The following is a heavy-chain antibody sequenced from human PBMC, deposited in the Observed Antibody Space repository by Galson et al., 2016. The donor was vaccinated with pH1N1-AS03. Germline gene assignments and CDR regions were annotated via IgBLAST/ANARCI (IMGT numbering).Heavy chain of an antibody. CDR3: TRENRGASDY. CDR2: IKQDGSAK. CDR1: GFTLSNYW. D-gene: IGHD3-10*01. Sequence: SLRLSCAASGFTLSNYWMRWVRQAPGKGLEWVANIKQDGSAKQYVDSVKGRFTISRDNAKNSLYLQMNSLRAEDTAVYCCTRENRGASDYWGQGTLVTVSS. V-gene: IGHV3-7*01. J-gene: IGHJ4*02.